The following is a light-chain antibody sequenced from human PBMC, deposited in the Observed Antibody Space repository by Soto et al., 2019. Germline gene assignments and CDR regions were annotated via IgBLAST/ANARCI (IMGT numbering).Light chain of an antibody. CDR2: WAS. CDR1: QSVLYSSKNKNY. J-gene: IGKJ4*01. Sequence: DIVMTQSPDSLAVSLGERATINCKSSQSVLYSSKNKNYLAWYQQKAGQPPKLLIYWASTRESRVPDRFSGSGSGTDFTLTISSLQAEDVAVYYCQQYYSTPLTFGGGTKVEIK. CDR3: QQYYSTPLT. V-gene: IGKV4-1*01.